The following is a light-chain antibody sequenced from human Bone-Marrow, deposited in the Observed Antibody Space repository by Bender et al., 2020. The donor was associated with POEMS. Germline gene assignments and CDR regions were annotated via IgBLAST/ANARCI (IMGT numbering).Light chain of an antibody. Sequence: QSVLTQPPSASGTPGQRVTISCSGTGSNIGGNAENWWQQLPETAPKLPIYGNDQRPSGVPDRFSGSKSGTSASLAISGLQSEDEADYFCSAWDGILNGWVFGGGTELTVL. J-gene: IGLJ3*02. CDR2: GND. CDR1: GSNIGGNA. V-gene: IGLV1-44*01. CDR3: SAWDGILNGWV.